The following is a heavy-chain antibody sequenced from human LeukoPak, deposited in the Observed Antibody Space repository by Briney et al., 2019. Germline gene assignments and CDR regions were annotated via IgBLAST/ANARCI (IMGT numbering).Heavy chain of an antibody. J-gene: IGHJ5*02. CDR1: GGSVNNYY. CDR2: IYYSGST. CDR3: ARRITMVRGVISRGVFDP. Sequence: SETLSLTCTVSGGSVNNYYWGWIRQPPGKGLEWIGSIYYSGSTYYNPSLKSRVTISVDTSKNQFSLKLSSVTAADTAVYYCARRITMVRGVISRGVFDPWGQGTLVTVSS. V-gene: IGHV4-39*01. D-gene: IGHD3-10*01.